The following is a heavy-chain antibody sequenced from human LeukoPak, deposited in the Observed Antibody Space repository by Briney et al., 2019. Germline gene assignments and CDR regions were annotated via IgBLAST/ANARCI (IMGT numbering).Heavy chain of an antibody. J-gene: IGHJ3*02. CDR2: ISGSGGST. D-gene: IGHD4-17*01. V-gene: IGHV3-23*01. CDR1: GFTFSSYA. CDR3: AREVTVTDPLEDAFDI. Sequence: GGSLSLSCAASGFTFSSYAMSWVRQAPGKGLEWVSAISGSGGSTYYADSVKGRFTVSRDNSKNTLYLQMNSLRAEDTAVYYCAREVTVTDPLEDAFDIWGQGTMVTVSS.